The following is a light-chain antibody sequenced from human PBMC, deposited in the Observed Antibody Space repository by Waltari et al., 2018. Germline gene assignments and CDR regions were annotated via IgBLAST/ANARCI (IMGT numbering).Light chain of an antibody. V-gene: IGKV1-5*03. J-gene: IGKJ1*01. CDR1: EGINDH. CDR3: QSFDNFKWQ. CDR2: KAS. Sequence: DIQMTQMPSTLSADVGDRVTLSCRASEGINDHLAWFQQKPGKAPKLLIFKASTLHSGVPSRFSGSGSGTDFTLAISSLQPDDFATYYCQSFDNFKWQFGQGTNV.